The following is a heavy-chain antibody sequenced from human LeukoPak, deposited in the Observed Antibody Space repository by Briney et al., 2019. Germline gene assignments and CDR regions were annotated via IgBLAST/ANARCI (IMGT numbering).Heavy chain of an antibody. CDR3: ARLVRRLQRLNIGRDSDYATGYYLDS. J-gene: IGHJ4*02. D-gene: IGHD5-12*01. CDR2: ISYDGSNK. V-gene: IGHV3-30*03. Sequence: GRSLRLSCAASGFTFSSYGMHWVRQAPGKGLEWVAVISYDGSNKYYADSVKGRFTISRDNSKNTLYLQMNSLRAEDTAVYYCARLVRRLQRLNIGRDSDYATGYYLDSWGQGTLVTVSS. CDR1: GFTFSSYG.